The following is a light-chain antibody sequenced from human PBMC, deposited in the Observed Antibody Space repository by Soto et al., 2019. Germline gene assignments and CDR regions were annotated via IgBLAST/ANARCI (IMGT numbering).Light chain of an antibody. CDR2: DAS. Sequence: EIVLTQSPATLSLSPGERATLSCRASQSVGNSLAWYQHKPGQAPRLLIFDASNRATGIPPRFSGSGSGTDFTLTVSSLEPEDFALYYCQQRSNRITFGQGTRLEIK. CDR1: QSVGNS. V-gene: IGKV3-11*01. CDR3: QQRSNRIT. J-gene: IGKJ5*01.